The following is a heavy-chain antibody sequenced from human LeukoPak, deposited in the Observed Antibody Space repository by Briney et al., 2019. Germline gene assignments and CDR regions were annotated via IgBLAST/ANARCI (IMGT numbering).Heavy chain of an antibody. J-gene: IGHJ4*02. V-gene: IGHV3-48*03. CDR3: ARDYGGSSPFDY. CDR2: ISSSGSDI. D-gene: IGHD4-23*01. Sequence: PGGSLRLSCAASGFTFSSYEMNWVRQAPGKGLEWVSYISSSGSDIYYADSVKGRFTISRDNAKNSLYLHMNSLRAEETAVYYCARDYGGSSPFDYWGQGTLVTVSS. CDR1: GFTFSSYE.